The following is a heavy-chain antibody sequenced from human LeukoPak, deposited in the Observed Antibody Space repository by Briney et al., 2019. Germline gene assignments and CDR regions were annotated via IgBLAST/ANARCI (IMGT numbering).Heavy chain of an antibody. Sequence: GESLRLSCAASGFTFSRFAMSWVRQAPGKGLEWVSAISGSGGSTYYADSVKGRFTISRDNSKNTLYLQMNRLRAEDTAVYYCAKGVQGSLDPWGQGTLVTVSS. V-gene: IGHV3-23*01. J-gene: IGHJ5*02. CDR3: AKGVQGSLDP. CDR1: GFTFSRFA. D-gene: IGHD3-10*01. CDR2: ISGSGGST.